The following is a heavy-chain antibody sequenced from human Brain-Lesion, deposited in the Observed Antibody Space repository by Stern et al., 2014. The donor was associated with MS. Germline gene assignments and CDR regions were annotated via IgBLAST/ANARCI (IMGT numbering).Heavy chain of an antibody. D-gene: IGHD4-23*01. CDR3: AREGYGGN. Sequence: QVPLQESGPGLVKPSETLSLTCTFSGGSISSYYWSWIRQPPGKGLEWIGYIYYSGNTNYSPSLKSRVTISVDTSKNQFSLKLSSVTAADTAVYYCAREGYGGNWGQGTLVTVSS. CDR1: GGSISSYY. CDR2: IYYSGNT. J-gene: IGHJ4*02. V-gene: IGHV4-59*01.